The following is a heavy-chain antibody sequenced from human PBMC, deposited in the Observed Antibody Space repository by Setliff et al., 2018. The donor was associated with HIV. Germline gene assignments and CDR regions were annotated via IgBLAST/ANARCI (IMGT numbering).Heavy chain of an antibody. CDR2: IQSSGTT. CDR3: ARDAPLAVAGTDYYYGMDV. CDR1: GDSIISSRRF. J-gene: IGHJ6*02. Sequence: PSETLSLTCAVSGDSIISSRRFWGWIRQPPGKGLEWIGNIQSSGTTYYNPSLKSRVIISVDLPNNQFSLKLHSVTAADTAVYYCARDAPLAVAGTDYYYGMDVWGQGTTVTVSS. V-gene: IGHV4-39*02. D-gene: IGHD6-19*01.